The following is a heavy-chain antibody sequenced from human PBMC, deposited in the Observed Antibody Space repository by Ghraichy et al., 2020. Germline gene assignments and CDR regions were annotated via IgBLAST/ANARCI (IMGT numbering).Heavy chain of an antibody. CDR3: ARDSDQSRIAVAGIVRYYSDC. D-gene: IGHD6-19*01. V-gene: IGHV3-30*04. CDR2: ISYDGTNK. J-gene: IGHJ4*02. Sequence: GGSLRLSCAASGFTFSSYPMHWVRQAPGKGLEWVTVISYDGTNKYYADSVKGRFTISRDNSKNTVYLQMNSLRADDTAVYYCARDSDQSRIAVAGIVRYYSDCWGQGTLVTVSS. CDR1: GFTFSSYP.